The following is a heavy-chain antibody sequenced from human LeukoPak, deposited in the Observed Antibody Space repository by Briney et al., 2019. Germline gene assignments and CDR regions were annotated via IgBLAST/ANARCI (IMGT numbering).Heavy chain of an antibody. V-gene: IGHV3-48*01. CDR2: ITSSSSTI. Sequence: GGSLRLSCTASGFTFSSYRMNWVRQAPGKGLEWVSYITSSSSTIYYADSVKGRFTISRDNAKNSLYLQMNSLRAEDTAVYYCARRQAVDYWGQGTLVTVSS. CDR1: GFTFSSYR. J-gene: IGHJ4*02. CDR3: ARRQAVDY.